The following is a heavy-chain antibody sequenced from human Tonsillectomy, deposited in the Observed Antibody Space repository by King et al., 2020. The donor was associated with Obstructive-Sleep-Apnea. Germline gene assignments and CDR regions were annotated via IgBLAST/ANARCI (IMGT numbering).Heavy chain of an antibody. CDR1: GFTFSYYA. CDR3: ARADGLDY. CDR2: ISYDGSKK. V-gene: IGHV3-30*04. Sequence: QLVQSGGGVVQPGRSLRLSCAVSGFTFSYYAIHWVRQAPGKGLEWVAVISYDGSKKYYADSVKGRFTISRDNSKNTLYLQMNSLREEDTAVYYCARADGLDYWGQGTLVTVSS. J-gene: IGHJ4*02.